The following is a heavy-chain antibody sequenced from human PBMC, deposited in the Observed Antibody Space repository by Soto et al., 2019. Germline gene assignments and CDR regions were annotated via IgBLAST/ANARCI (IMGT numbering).Heavy chain of an antibody. Sequence: QVQLQESGPGLVNPSQTLSLTCTVSGGSISSDDYFWSWIRQHPGKGREWIGDMYYRGTTYYTPSFTSPASISVDTSKNQFSLKLNSVTAADTAVYYCARLGNYYDSGGFYMGGLDYWGQGTLVTVSS. CDR2: MYYRGTT. CDR1: GGSISSDDYF. D-gene: IGHD3-22*01. V-gene: IGHV4-31*01. CDR3: ARLGNYYDSGGFYMGGLDY. J-gene: IGHJ4*02.